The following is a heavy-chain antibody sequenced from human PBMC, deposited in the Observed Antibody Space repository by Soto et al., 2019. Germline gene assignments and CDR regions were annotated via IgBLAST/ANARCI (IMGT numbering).Heavy chain of an antibody. V-gene: IGHV1-2*02. J-gene: IGHJ4*02. D-gene: IGHD6-6*01. Sequence: ASVKVSCKASGYTFTGHDLHWVRQAPGQGLEWMGWIKANGGATKYARKLQGRVTMTRDTSTTTAYLELNSPRSDDTAVYFCARVGSYSDGSSYPYWGQGTLVTVSS. CDR2: IKANGGAT. CDR3: ARVGSYSDGSSYPY. CDR1: GYTFTGHD.